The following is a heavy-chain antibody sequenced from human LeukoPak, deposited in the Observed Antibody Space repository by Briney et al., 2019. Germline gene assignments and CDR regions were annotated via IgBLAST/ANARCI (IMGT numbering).Heavy chain of an antibody. J-gene: IGHJ4*02. V-gene: IGHV3-21*01. D-gene: IGHD3-3*01. Sequence: PGGSQRLSCAASGFTFSNYGMHWVRQAPGKGLEWLSYISTSSSYIYYADSVKGRFTVSRDNAMNSLFLQMNSLIAEDTAVYYCARVGIRFLEQYYFDYWGQGTLVTVSS. CDR2: ISTSSSYI. CDR3: ARVGIRFLEQYYFDY. CDR1: GFTFSNYG.